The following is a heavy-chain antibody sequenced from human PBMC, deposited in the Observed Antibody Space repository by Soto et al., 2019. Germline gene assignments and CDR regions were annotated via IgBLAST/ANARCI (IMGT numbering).Heavy chain of an antibody. CDR1: GFTFSSYA. CDR3: AKNPPSPPLGYCSGGSCSIYYYYYGMDV. D-gene: IGHD2-15*01. V-gene: IGHV3-23*01. J-gene: IGHJ6*02. CDR2: ISGSGGST. Sequence: GGSLRLSCAASGFTFSSYAMSWVRQAPGKGLEWVSAISGSGGSTYYADSVKGRFTISRDNSKNTLYLQMNSLRAEDTAVYYCAKNPPSPPLGYCSGGSCSIYYYYYGMDVWGQGTTVTVSS.